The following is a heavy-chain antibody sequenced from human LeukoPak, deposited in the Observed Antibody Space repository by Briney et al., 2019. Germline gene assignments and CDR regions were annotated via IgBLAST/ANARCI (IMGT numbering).Heavy chain of an antibody. CDR1: DDSIDTYY. Sequence: SETLSLTCTVSDDSIDTYYWSWIRQPPGKGLEWIGYIYHSGSTNYNPSLRSRVTISVDTSKSQLSLKLNSVTAADTAVYFCARVRWLHAYYSYYYMDVWGRGTTVTVSS. J-gene: IGHJ6*03. CDR3: ARVRWLHAYYSYYYMDV. V-gene: IGHV4-59*01. D-gene: IGHD3-22*01. CDR2: IYHSGST.